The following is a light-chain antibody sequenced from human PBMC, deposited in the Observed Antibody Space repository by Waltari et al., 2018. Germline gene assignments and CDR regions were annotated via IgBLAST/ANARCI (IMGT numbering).Light chain of an antibody. CDR1: SSDVGGYKY. V-gene: IGLV2-8*01. CDR3: SSYAGSNFVV. Sequence: QSALAQPPSASGSPGQSVPISCTGTSSDVGGYKYVSWYQQHPGKAPKLMIYEVSKRPSGVPDRFSGSKSGNTASLTVSGLQAEDEAAYYCSSYAGSNFVVFGGGTKVTVL. J-gene: IGLJ2*01. CDR2: EVS.